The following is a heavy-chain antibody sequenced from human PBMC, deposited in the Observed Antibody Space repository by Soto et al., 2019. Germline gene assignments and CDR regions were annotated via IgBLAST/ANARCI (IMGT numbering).Heavy chain of an antibody. CDR1: GFTFSSYA. J-gene: IGHJ4*02. CDR3: AKTRCIGGSCYTALVH. D-gene: IGHD2-15*01. V-gene: IGHV3-23*01. Sequence: PGGSLRLSCAASGFTFSSYAMSWVRQAPGKGLEWVSAISGSGGSTYYADSVKGRFTISRDNSKNTLYLQMNSLRAEDTAVYYCAKTRCIGGSCYTALVHWCPGTLITDSS. CDR2: ISGSGGST.